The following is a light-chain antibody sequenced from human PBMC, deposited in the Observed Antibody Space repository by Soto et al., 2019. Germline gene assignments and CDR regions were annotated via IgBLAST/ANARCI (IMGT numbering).Light chain of an antibody. CDR3: QQYNNWPPFT. Sequence: EIVMTQAPATLSVSPGERATLSCRASQSVSSNLAWYQQKPGQAPRLLIYGASTRATGIPARFSGSGSGTEFTLTISSLQSEDFAVYYCQQYNNWPPFTFGHGTNVYI. CDR2: GAS. V-gene: IGKV3-15*01. CDR1: QSVSSN. J-gene: IGKJ3*01.